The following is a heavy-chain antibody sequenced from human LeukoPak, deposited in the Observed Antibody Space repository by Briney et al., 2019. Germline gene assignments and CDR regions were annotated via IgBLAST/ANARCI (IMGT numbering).Heavy chain of an antibody. J-gene: IGHJ4*02. V-gene: IGHV3-30*04. Sequence: GGSLRLSCAASGFTFSSYAMHWVRQAPGKGLEWVAVISYDGSNKYYADSVKGRFTISRDNSKNTLYLQMNSLRAEDTAVYYCARGQLEGYGGDYWGQGTLVTVSS. D-gene: IGHD5-24*01. CDR3: ARGQLEGYGGDY. CDR2: ISYDGSNK. CDR1: GFTFSSYA.